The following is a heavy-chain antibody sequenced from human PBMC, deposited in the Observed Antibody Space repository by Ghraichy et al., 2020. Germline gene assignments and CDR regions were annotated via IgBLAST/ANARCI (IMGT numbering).Heavy chain of an antibody. CDR3: ARDRGAAYYYDSSGVSATAFDI. V-gene: IGHV3-11*01. CDR2: ISSSGSTI. D-gene: IGHD3-22*01. Sequence: GGSLRLSCAASGFTFSDYYMSWIRQAPGKGLEWVSYISSSGSTIYYADSVKGRFTISRDNAKNSLYLQMNSLRAEDTAVYYCARDRGAAYYYDSSGVSATAFDIWGQGTMVTVSS. CDR1: GFTFSDYY. J-gene: IGHJ3*02.